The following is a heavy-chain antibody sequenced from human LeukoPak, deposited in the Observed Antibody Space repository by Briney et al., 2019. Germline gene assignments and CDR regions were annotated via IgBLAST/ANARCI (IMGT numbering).Heavy chain of an antibody. V-gene: IGHV3-74*01. CDR2: INSYGSTT. CDR3: AKIPVSGYYSYFDY. CDR1: GFTFSSYW. Sequence: GGSLRLSCAASGFTFSSYWMHWVRQAPGKGLVWVSRINSYGSTTTYADSVKGRFTISRDNAKNTLYLQMNSLRVEDTAVYYCAKIPVSGYYSYFDYWGQGTLVTVSS. D-gene: IGHD3-22*01. J-gene: IGHJ4*02.